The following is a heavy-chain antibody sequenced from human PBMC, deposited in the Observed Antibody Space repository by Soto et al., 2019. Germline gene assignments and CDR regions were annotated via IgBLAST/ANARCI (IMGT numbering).Heavy chain of an antibody. CDR2: TYYSGST. CDR1: GGSISSYY. J-gene: IGHJ5*02. V-gene: IGHV4-59*01. D-gene: IGHD3-3*01. Sequence: SETLSLTCTVSGGSISSYYWSWIRQPPGKGLEWIGYTYYSGSTNYNPSLKSRVTISVDTSKNQFSLKLSSVTAADTAVYYCARTLAYYDFWSDREQGFDPWGQGTLVTVSS. CDR3: ARTLAYYDFWSDREQGFDP.